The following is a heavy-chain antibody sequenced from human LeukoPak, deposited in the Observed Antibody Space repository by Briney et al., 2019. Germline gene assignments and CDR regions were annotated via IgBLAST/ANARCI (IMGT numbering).Heavy chain of an antibody. J-gene: IGHJ4*02. CDR3: ARSRMVRGVISNDY. Sequence: SETLSLTCAVYGGSFSDYYWSWIRQPPGKGLEWIGEISHRGSTHYNPSLKSRVTISVDTSKNQFSLKLSSVTAADTAVYYCARSRMVRGVISNDYWGQGTLVTVSS. V-gene: IGHV4-34*01. CDR2: ISHRGST. D-gene: IGHD3-10*01. CDR1: GGSFSDYY.